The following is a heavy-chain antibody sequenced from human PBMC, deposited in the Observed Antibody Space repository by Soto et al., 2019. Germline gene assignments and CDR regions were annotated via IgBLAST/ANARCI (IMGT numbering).Heavy chain of an antibody. J-gene: IGHJ4*02. D-gene: IGHD3-22*01. CDR3: ASLSYDSSGYWVGENDY. CDR1: GGSISSGGYS. Sequence: PSETLSLTCAVSGGSISSGGYSWSWIRQPPGKGLEWIGYIYHSGSTYYNPSLKSRVTISVDRSKNQFSLKRSSVTAADTAVYYCASLSYDSSGYWVGENDYWGQGTLVTVSS. V-gene: IGHV4-30-2*01. CDR2: IYHSGST.